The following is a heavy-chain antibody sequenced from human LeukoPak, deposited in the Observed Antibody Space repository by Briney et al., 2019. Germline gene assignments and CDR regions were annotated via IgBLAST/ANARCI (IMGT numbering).Heavy chain of an antibody. CDR2: IRYDGSNK. V-gene: IGHV3-30*02. J-gene: IGHJ4*02. CDR3: AKDGDYGQSYYFDY. D-gene: IGHD4-17*01. Sequence: GGSLRLSCAASGFTFSSYGMHWVRQAPGKGLDWVAFIRYDGSNKYHADSVKGRFTISRDNPKNTLYLQMNSLRAEDTAVYYCAKDGDYGQSYYFDYWGQGTLVTVSS. CDR1: GFTFSSYG.